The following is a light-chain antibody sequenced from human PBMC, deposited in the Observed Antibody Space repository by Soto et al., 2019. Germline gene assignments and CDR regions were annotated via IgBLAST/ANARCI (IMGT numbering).Light chain of an antibody. Sequence: EIVLTQSPATLSLSPGERATLSCRASQSVSSSLAWYQQKPGQAPRLLIYDASNRATGIAARFSGSGSGTDFTLTISSLEHEDFAVYYCQRRSNWLFGQGTRLEIK. J-gene: IGKJ5*01. CDR2: DAS. V-gene: IGKV3-11*01. CDR1: QSVSSS. CDR3: QRRSNWL.